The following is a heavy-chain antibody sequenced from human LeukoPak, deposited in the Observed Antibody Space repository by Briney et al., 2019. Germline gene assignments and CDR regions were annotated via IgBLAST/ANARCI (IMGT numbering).Heavy chain of an antibody. D-gene: IGHD1-26*01. CDR3: ARDMRVGSSGSLGIFDY. CDR1: GYTFTGYY. Sequence: AASVKVSCKASGYTFTGYYMHWVRQAPGQGLEWMGWINPKSGGTLYAQNLQGRVTMTRDTSITTVYMELSRLTSDDTAVYYCARDMRVGSSGSLGIFDYWGQGTLGTVSS. V-gene: IGHV1-2*02. J-gene: IGHJ4*02. CDR2: INPKSGGT.